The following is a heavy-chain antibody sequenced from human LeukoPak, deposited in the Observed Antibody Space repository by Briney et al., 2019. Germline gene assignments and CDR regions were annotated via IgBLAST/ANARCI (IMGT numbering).Heavy chain of an antibody. D-gene: IGHD7-27*01. Sequence: QTGGSLRLSCAASGFTFSSYGMHWVRQAPGKGLEWVTFIQYDESNKYYAASVKGRFTISRDNSKNTLYLQMNSLGLEDTAVYYCAKDMRVASTGGVGYFDNWGQGTLVTVSS. CDR2: IQYDESNK. CDR1: GFTFSSYG. CDR3: AKDMRVASTGGVGYFDN. J-gene: IGHJ4*02. V-gene: IGHV3-30*02.